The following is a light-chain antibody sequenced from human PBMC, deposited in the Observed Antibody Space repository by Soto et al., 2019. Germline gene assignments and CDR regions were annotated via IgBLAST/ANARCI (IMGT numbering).Light chain of an antibody. CDR3: QQRSNWPIT. Sequence: IVLTQSPATLSLSPGEGATLSCRASQSFSNYVAWCQEKPGQAPMLLIFDASRGATGIPARFSGSGSGTDFTLTISILEPDDFAVYCCQQRSNWPITFGEGTKVDIK. V-gene: IGKV3-11*01. CDR2: DAS. CDR1: QSFSNY. J-gene: IGKJ4*01.